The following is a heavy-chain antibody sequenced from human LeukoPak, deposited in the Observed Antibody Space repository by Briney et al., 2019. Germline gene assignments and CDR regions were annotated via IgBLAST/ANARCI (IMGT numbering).Heavy chain of an antibody. CDR1: GYTFTSYD. CDR2: IIPIFGTA. V-gene: IGHV1-69*05. J-gene: IGHJ3*02. CDR3: ARWVGSPGDDAFDI. D-gene: IGHD3-16*01. Sequence: SVKVSCKASGYTFTSYDINWVRQAPGQGLEWMGGIIPIFGTANYAQKFQGRVTITTDESTSTAYMELSSLRSEDTAVYYCARWVGSPGDDAFDIWGQGTMVTVSS.